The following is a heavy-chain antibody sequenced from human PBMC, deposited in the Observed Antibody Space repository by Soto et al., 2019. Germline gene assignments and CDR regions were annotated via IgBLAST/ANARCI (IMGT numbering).Heavy chain of an antibody. CDR3: ARVPTRGYSYGY. D-gene: IGHD5-18*01. CDR2: INHSGST. Sequence: SETLSLTCAVCGGSFSGYYWSWIRQPPGKGLEWIGEINHSGSTNYNPSLKSRVTISVDTSKNQFSLKLSSVTAADTAVYYCARVPTRGYSYGYWGQGNLVTVSS. V-gene: IGHV4-34*01. CDR1: GGSFSGYY. J-gene: IGHJ4*02.